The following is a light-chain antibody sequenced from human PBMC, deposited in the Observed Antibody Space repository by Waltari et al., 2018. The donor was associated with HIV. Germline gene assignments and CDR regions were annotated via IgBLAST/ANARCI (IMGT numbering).Light chain of an antibody. J-gene: IGLJ1*01. V-gene: IGLV2-23*02. CDR1: SRDVGSYNL. Sequence: QSALTQPASVSGSPGQSITISCTGTSRDVGSYNLVSWYQQHQGKAPKLMIYEVRKRPSGVSNRVSGSKSGNTASLTISGLQAEDEADYYCCSYAGSGLVVGTGTKVTVL. CDR3: CSYAGSGLV. CDR2: EVR.